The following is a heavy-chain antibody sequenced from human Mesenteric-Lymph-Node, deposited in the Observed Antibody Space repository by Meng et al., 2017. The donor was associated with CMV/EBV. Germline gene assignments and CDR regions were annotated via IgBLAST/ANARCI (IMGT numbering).Heavy chain of an antibody. CDR1: GDSVSSNSAA. V-gene: IGHV6-1*01. D-gene: IGHD6-19*01. Sequence: QTRSLTCAISGDSVSSNSAAWNWIRQPPSRGLEWLGRTYYRSKWYNDYAVSVKSRITINPDTSKNQFSLQLNSVTPEDTAVYYCARAWLAEYYFDYWGQGTLVTVSS. CDR2: TYYRSKWYN. CDR3: ARAWLAEYYFDY. J-gene: IGHJ4*02.